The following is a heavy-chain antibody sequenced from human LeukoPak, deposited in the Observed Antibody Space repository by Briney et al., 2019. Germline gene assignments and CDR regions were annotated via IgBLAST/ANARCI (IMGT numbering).Heavy chain of an antibody. CDR2: INPNSGGT. CDR1: GYTFTGYY. Sequence: GASVKVSCKASGYTFTGYYMHWVRQAPGQGLEWMGWINPNSGGTNYAQKFQGRVTMTRDTSISTAYMELSRLRSDDTAAYYCAREAGPYGQQLVLWGQGTLVTVSS. V-gene: IGHV1-2*02. CDR3: AREAGPYGQQLVL. J-gene: IGHJ4*02. D-gene: IGHD6-13*01.